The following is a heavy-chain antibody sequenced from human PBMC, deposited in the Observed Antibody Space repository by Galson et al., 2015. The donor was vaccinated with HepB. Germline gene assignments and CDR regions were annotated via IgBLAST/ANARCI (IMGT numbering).Heavy chain of an antibody. Sequence: SLRLSCAASGFTFSSYAMHWVRQAPGKGLEWVAVISYDGSNKYYADSVKGRFTISRDNSKNTLYLQMNSLRAEDTAVYYCAAPRVGGHLGIAAAGTLGNWGQGTLVTVSS. V-gene: IGHV3-30*04. CDR3: AAPRVGGHLGIAAAGTLGN. J-gene: IGHJ4*02. CDR1: GFTFSSYA. D-gene: IGHD6-13*01. CDR2: ISYDGSNK.